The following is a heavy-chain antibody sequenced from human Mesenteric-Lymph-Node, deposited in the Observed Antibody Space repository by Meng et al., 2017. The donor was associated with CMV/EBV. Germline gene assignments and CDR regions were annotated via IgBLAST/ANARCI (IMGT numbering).Heavy chain of an antibody. Sequence: GESLKISCAASGFTFSDYYMNWVRQAPGKGLEWVAVISYDGSNKYYADSVKGRFTISRDNSKNTLYLQMNSLRAEDTAVYYCARGWGEDWGQGTLVTVSS. J-gene: IGHJ4*02. CDR1: GFTFSDYY. V-gene: IGHV3-30-3*01. D-gene: IGHD3-10*01. CDR2: ISYDGSNK. CDR3: ARGWGED.